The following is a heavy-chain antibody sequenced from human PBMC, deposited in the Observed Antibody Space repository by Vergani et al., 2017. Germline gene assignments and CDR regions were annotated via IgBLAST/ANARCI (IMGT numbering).Heavy chain of an antibody. CDR3: TTGDNGGKFYYYYGMDV. J-gene: IGHJ6*02. D-gene: IGHD4-23*01. V-gene: IGHV3-15*01. CDR1: GFTFTKAW. Sequence: EVQLVESGGGLVKPGGSLRLSCAASGFTFTKAWMSWVRQAPGKGLEWVGRIKSKTDGGTTDYAAPGKGRFTISRDDSKTTLYLQMNSLKTEDTAVYYCTTGDNGGKFYYYYGMDVWGQGTTVTVSS. CDR2: IKSKTDGGTT.